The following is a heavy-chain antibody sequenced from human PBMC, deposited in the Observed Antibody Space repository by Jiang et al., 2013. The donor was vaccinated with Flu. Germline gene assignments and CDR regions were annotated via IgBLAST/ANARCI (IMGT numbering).Heavy chain of an antibody. J-gene: IGHJ6*02. V-gene: IGHV1-69*04. CDR3: ARGVSSSWSPKYYYGMDV. Sequence: SGAEVKKPGSSVKVSCKASGGTFSSYTISWVRQAPGQGLEWMGRIIPILGIANYAQKFQGRVTITADKSTSTAYMELSSLRSEDTAVYYCARGVSSSWSPKYYYGMDVWGQGTTVTVSS. CDR1: GGTFSSYT. CDR2: IIPILGIA. D-gene: IGHD6-13*01.